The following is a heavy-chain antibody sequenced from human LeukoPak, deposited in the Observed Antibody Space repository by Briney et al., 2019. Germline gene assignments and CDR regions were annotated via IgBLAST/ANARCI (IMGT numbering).Heavy chain of an antibody. Sequence: GGSLRLSCAGSGFTFSAHCMHWVRQGPGKGLVWVARITHEGGDANYADSVKGRFTISRDNANKVLYLEMNSLTADDTGVYYCARVLTYFDLWGQGTLVTVSS. CDR1: GFTFSAHC. CDR3: ARVLTYFDL. J-gene: IGHJ5*01. V-gene: IGHV3-74*01. CDR2: ITHEGGDA.